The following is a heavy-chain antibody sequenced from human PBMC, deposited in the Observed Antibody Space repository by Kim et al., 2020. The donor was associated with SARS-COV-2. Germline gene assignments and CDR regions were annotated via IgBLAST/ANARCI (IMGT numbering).Heavy chain of an antibody. J-gene: IGHJ4*02. CDR3: AKGWGFDN. D-gene: IGHD3-16*01. V-gene: IGHV3-7*01. CDR2: IKEDASDE. Sequence: GGSLRLSCEASGFTFSTHYMSWVRQAPGKGLEWVANIKEDASDESYADTVKGRLTISRDNARNSLYLQMNNLRVEDTAVYYCAKGWGFDNWGQGTLVTVS. CDR1: GFTFSTHY.